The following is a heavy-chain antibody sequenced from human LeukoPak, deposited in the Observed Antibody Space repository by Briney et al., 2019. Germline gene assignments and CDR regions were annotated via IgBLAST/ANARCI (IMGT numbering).Heavy chain of an antibody. CDR1: GYSFTVYY. Sequence: GASVKVSCKASGYSFTVYYMHWVRQAPGQGLEWMGRINPNSGGTNYAQKFQGKITMTRDTSISTAYMELSGLKSDDTAVYYCARDSQSIDIWGQGTMVTVSS. CDR2: INPNSGGT. V-gene: IGHV1-2*06. CDR3: ARDSQSIDI. D-gene: IGHD2-2*02. J-gene: IGHJ3*02.